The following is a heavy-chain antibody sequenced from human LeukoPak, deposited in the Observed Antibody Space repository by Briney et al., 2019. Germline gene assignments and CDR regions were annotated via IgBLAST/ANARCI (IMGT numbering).Heavy chain of an antibody. CDR3: AKDERRRLAAAGLIDY. J-gene: IGHJ4*02. D-gene: IGHD6-13*01. V-gene: IGHV3-30*18. CDR2: ISYDGSNK. CDR1: GFTFSSYG. Sequence: PGRSLRLSCAASGFTFSSYGMHWVRQAPGKGLEWVAVISYDGSNKYYADSVKGRFTISRDNSKNTLYLQMNSLRAEDTAVYYCAKDERRRLAAAGLIDYWGQGTLVTVSS.